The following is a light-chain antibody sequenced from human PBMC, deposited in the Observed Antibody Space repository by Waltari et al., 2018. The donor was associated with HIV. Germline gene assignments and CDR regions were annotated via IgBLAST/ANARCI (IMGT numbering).Light chain of an antibody. V-gene: IGLV4-69*01. CDR2: VNSDGSH. CDR1: SGHSRYD. Sequence: QLVLTQSPSASASLGASVKLTCTLSSGHSRYDIAWHQQQPEKGPRYLMQVNSDGSHNKGDGIPDRFAGSSSGAERYLTIASLQSDDEADYYCQTWENGPKVFGGGTKLTVV. J-gene: IGLJ3*02. CDR3: QTWENGPKV.